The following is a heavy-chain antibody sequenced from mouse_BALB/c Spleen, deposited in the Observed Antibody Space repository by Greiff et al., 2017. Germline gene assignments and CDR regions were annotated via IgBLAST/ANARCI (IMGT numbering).Heavy chain of an antibody. V-gene: IGHV2-6-2*01. D-gene: IGHD1-2*01. CDR2: IWSDGST. CDR3: ARHGTTATDAMDY. J-gene: IGHJ4*01. Sequence: VHLVESGPDLVAPSQSLSITCTVSGFSLTSYGVHWVRQPPGKGLEWLVVIWSDGSTTYNSALKSRLSISKDNSKSQVFLKMNSLQTDDTAMYYCARHGTTATDAMDYWGQGTSVTVSS. CDR1: GFSLTSYG.